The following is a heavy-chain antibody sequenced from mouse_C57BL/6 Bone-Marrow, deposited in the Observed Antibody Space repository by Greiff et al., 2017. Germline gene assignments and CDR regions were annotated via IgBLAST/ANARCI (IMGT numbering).Heavy chain of an antibody. J-gene: IGHJ2*01. CDR2: IHPNSGST. V-gene: IGHV1-64*01. D-gene: IGHD2-5*01. CDR1: GYTFTSYW. CDR3: ARSVYSTFFDY. Sequence: QVQLQQSGAELVKPGASVKLSCKASGYTFTSYWMHWVKQRPGQGLEWIGMIHPNSGSTNYNEKFKSKATLTVDKSSSTAYMQLSSLTSEDSAVYYCARSVYSTFFDYWGQGTTLTVSS.